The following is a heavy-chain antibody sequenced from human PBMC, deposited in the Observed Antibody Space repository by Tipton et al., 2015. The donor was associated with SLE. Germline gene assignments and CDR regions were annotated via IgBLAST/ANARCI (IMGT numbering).Heavy chain of an antibody. D-gene: IGHD7-27*01. V-gene: IGHV4-59*01. Sequence: GLVKPSETLSLTCTVSGGSISSSYWSWIRQPPGKGLEWIGYIYYSGSTNYNPSLKSRVTISVDTSKNQFSLKLSSVTAADTAVYYCARPNWGGGWSVDLWGRGTLVTVSS. J-gene: IGHJ2*01. CDR3: ARPNWGGGWSVDL. CDR2: IYYSGST. CDR1: GGSISSSY.